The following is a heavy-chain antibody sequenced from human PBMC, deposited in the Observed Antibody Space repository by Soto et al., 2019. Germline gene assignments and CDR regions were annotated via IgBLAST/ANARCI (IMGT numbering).Heavy chain of an antibody. V-gene: IGHV4-39*01. CDR3: ARGIAVAGVSVY. J-gene: IGHJ4*02. CDR1: GVSISSSSYY. Sequence: QLQLQESGPGLVKPSETLSLTCTVSGVSISSSSYYWGWIRQPPGKGREWIRSIYYSGCTYYNPSLKSRVLISVDTSRDQFTLKLSSVTAADTAVYYCARGIAVAGVSVYWGQGALVTVS. D-gene: IGHD6-19*01. CDR2: IYYSGCT.